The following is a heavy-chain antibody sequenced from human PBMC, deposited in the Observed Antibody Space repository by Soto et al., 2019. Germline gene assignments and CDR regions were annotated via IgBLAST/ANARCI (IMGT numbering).Heavy chain of an antibody. CDR2: MSYSGST. J-gene: IGHJ5*02. V-gene: IGHV4-30-4*01. Sequence: SETLSLTCTVSGASITTDDNYWSWIRQPPGKGLEWIGYMSYSGSTYYNPSLKSRVTTSLDRSTNEISLHLSSVTAADTAVYYCARIGTLLGIVTNNWFDPWGQGTLVTVSS. CDR1: GASITTDDNY. CDR3: ARIGTLLGIVTNNWFDP. D-gene: IGHD1-26*01.